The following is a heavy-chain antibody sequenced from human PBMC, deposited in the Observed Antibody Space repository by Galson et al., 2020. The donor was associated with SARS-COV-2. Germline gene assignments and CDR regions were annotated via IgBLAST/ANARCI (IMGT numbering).Heavy chain of an antibody. J-gene: IGHJ5*02. Sequence: HGESLNISCKTSGYSFTTYWIGWVRQMPGKGLEWMGIINPADFDTIYSPSFQGQVTMSVDKSVNTAYLQWSSLKASDNAMYYCTRRGGTAFKWFDPWGQGTLVTVSS. CDR1: GYSFTTYW. V-gene: IGHV5-51*01. D-gene: IGHD1-1*01. CDR2: INPADFDT. CDR3: TRRGGTAFKWFDP.